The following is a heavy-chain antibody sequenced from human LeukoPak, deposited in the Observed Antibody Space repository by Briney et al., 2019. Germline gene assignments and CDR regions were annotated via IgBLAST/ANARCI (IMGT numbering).Heavy chain of an antibody. CDR3: AKDQLTGRYSFFDY. Sequence: GGSLRLSCAASRFTFNNYGMHWVRQAPGKGLEWVAFIRFDGSKTYSTDSVKGRFTISRDNFKNTLYLQMNSLRAEDTAVYYCAKDQLTGRYSFFDYWGQGTPVTVSS. CDR1: RFTFNNYG. V-gene: IGHV3-30*02. J-gene: IGHJ4*02. CDR2: IRFDGSKT. D-gene: IGHD6-13*01.